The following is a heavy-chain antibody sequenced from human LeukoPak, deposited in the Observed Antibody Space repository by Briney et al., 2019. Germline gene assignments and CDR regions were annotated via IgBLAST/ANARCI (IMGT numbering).Heavy chain of an antibody. V-gene: IGHV4-4*07. Sequence: TSETLSLTCTVSGGSISSYYWSWIRQPAGKGLEWIGRIYTSGSTNYNASLKSRVSMSVDTSKNQFSLKLSSVTAADTAVYYCARHAGGIAAVGTRPFDYWGQGTLVTVSS. CDR2: IYTSGST. D-gene: IGHD6-13*01. J-gene: IGHJ4*02. CDR1: GGSISSYY. CDR3: ARHAGGIAAVGTRPFDY.